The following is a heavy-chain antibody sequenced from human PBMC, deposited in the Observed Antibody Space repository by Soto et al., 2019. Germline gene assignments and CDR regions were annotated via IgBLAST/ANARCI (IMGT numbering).Heavy chain of an antibody. CDR3: ATKMTTVTTVDY. CDR1: GFTFSSYG. CDR2: IWYDGSNK. V-gene: IGHV3-33*01. Sequence: GGSLRLSCAASGFTFSSYGMHWVRQAPGKGLEWVAVIWYDGSNKYYADSVKGRFTISRDNSKNTLYLQMNSLRAEDTAVYYCATKMTTVTTVDYWGQGTLVTVSS. D-gene: IGHD4-17*01. J-gene: IGHJ4*02.